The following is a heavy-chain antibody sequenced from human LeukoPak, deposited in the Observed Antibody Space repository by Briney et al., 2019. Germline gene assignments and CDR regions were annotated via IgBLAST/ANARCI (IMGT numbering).Heavy chain of an antibody. CDR2: IKSKTDGGTT. CDR1: GFTVSGYY. CDR3: TTDLGITMVRGVIGDAFDI. J-gene: IGHJ3*02. D-gene: IGHD3-10*01. V-gene: IGHV3-15*01. Sequence: PGGSLRLSCAASGFTVSGYYMSWVRQAPGQGLEWVGRIKSKTDGGTTDYAAPVKGRFAISRDDSQNTLYLQMNSLKTEDTAVYYCTTDLGITMVRGVIGDAFDIWGQGTMVTVSS.